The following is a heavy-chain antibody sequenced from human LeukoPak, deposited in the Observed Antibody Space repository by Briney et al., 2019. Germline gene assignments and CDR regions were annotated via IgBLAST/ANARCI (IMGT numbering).Heavy chain of an antibody. Sequence: SQTLSLTCTVSGGSISSGSYYWSWIRQPAGKGLEWIGRIYTSGSTNYNPSLKSRVTISVDTSKNQSSLKLNSLTAADTAVYYCARGRANFDPWGQGTLVTVSS. CDR1: GGSISSGSYY. J-gene: IGHJ5*02. V-gene: IGHV4-61*02. CDR2: IYTSGST. CDR3: ARGRANFDP.